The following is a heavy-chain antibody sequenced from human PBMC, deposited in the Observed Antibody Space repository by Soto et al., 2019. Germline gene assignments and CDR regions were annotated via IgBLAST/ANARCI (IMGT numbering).Heavy chain of an antibody. V-gene: IGHV3-64*01. Sequence: VQLVESGGGLVQPGGSLRLSCAASGFTFSSYAMHWVRQAPGKGLEYVSAISSNGGSTYYANSVKGRFTISRDNSKNTLYLQMGSLRAEDMAVYYCARAKPDYGDYGDWYFDLWGRGTLVTVSS. CDR2: ISSNGGST. J-gene: IGHJ2*01. CDR3: ARAKPDYGDYGDWYFDL. CDR1: GFTFSSYA. D-gene: IGHD4-17*01.